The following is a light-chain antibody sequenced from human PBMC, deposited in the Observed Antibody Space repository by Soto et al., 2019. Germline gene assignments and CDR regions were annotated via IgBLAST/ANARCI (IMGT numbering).Light chain of an antibody. Sequence: EIVMTQSPATLSVSPWERATLSCRASQSVSSNLAWYQQKPGQAPRLLIYGASNRATGIPERFTGSGSGTDFTLTISRLETQDSAMYYCQQYVISVTFGQGTRLEIK. CDR3: QQYVISVT. CDR2: GAS. CDR1: QSVSSN. V-gene: IGKV3D-15*01. J-gene: IGKJ5*01.